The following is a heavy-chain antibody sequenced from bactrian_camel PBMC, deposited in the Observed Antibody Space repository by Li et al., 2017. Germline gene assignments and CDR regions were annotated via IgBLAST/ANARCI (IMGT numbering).Heavy chain of an antibody. CDR2: IHSDGST. J-gene: IGHJ4*01. D-gene: IGHD1*01. Sequence: DVQLVESGGGSVQAGGSLRLSCVVSGDTISRYCMSWFRQIPDKEREGVAGIHSDGSTSYEDAVKGRFTISRDNAKNTVYLQMNSLKPEDTAMYYCAAAWTHWRGNCPGGFTLSSYNDWGQGTQVTVS. V-gene: IGHV3S10*01. CDR1: GDTISRYC. CDR3: AAAWTHWRGNCPGGFTLSSYND.